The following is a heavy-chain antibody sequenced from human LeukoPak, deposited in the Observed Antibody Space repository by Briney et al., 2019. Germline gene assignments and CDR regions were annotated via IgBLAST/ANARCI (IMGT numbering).Heavy chain of an antibody. D-gene: IGHD3-22*01. J-gene: IGHJ4*02. CDR2: IWYDGSNK. V-gene: IGHV3-33*01. Sequence: GGSLRLSCAASGFTFSSYGMHWVRPAPGKGLERVAVIWYDGSNKYYADSVKGRFTISRDNSKNTLYLQMNSLRAEDTAVYYCARDPYDYDISGLLTPYYFDYWGQGTLVTVSS. CDR1: GFTFSSYG. CDR3: ARDPYDYDISGLLTPYYFDY.